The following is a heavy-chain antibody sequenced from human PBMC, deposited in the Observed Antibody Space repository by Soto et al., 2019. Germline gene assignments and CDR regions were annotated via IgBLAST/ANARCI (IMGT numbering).Heavy chain of an antibody. CDR2: ISYDGSNK. Sequence: SHRLSCAASGFNFSSYGMHWISQAPGKGLEWVAVISYDGSNKYYADSVKGRFTISRDNSKNTLYLQMNSLRAEDTAVYYCARDRRGGPIDYGDFYYYGMDVWGQGTTVTGSS. V-gene: IGHV3-30-3*01. CDR3: ARDRRGGPIDYGDFYYYGMDV. D-gene: IGHD4-17*01. CDR1: GFNFSSYG. J-gene: IGHJ6*02.